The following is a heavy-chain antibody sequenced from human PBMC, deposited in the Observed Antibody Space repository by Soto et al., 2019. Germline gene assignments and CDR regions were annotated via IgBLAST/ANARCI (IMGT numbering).Heavy chain of an antibody. CDR3: ARHNRYSSTWFERWFDP. CDR1: GYSFTNYW. J-gene: IGHJ5*02. D-gene: IGHD6-13*01. CDR2: IHPGDSDT. Sequence: PGESLKISCKGSGYSFTNYWIGWVRQIPWRGLEWMGIIHPGDSDTRYSPFFQGQVTISADKSISTAYLQWSSLKASDTAMYYCARHNRYSSTWFERWFDPWGQGTLVTVSS. V-gene: IGHV5-51*01.